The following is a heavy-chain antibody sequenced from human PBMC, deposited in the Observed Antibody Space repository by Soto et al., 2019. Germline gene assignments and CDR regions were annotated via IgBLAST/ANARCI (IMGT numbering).Heavy chain of an antibody. CDR1: GFTFSTSG. J-gene: IGHJ4*02. V-gene: IGHV3-30*18. CDR3: AKGGFGNSVVVVSVTPLDF. Sequence: QVQLVESGGGVVQPGRSLRLSCAASGFTFSTSGMHWVRQAPGKGLEWVAVISYDGTNKYYADSVKGRFTISRDNSKNTLFLQMNSLRAEDTAVYYCAKGGFGNSVVVVSVTPLDFWGQGILVTVSS. CDR2: ISYDGTNK. D-gene: IGHD2-15*01.